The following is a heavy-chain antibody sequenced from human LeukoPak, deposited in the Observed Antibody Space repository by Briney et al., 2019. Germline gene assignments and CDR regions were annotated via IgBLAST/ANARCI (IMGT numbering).Heavy chain of an antibody. V-gene: IGHV4-31*03. Sequence: PSETLSLTCTVSGGSIISGGYHWSWIRQHPGKGLEWIGFIHHSGSTYYNPSLKSRLSVSVDTSKNQFSLKLSSVTAADTAVYYCARPLGYRTNGECYPDAFDIWGQGTMVTVSS. CDR1: GGSIISGGYH. D-gene: IGHD2-8*01. J-gene: IGHJ3*02. CDR2: IHHSGST. CDR3: ARPLGYRTNGECYPDAFDI.